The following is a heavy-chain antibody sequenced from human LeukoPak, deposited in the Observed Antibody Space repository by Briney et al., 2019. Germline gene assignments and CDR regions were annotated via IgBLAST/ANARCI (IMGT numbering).Heavy chain of an antibody. CDR2: IDPSSGNT. CDR1: GYALTNYY. CDR3: ATYPGPTIQGSFDY. D-gene: IGHD5-18*01. J-gene: IGHJ4*02. V-gene: IGHV1-46*01. Sequence: ASVKVSCKASGYALTNYYMSWVRQAPGQGPEWMGAIDPSSGNTQFAPRFEGRVTVTTDTSTSTVYMEMSSLRSDDTAMYYCATYPGPTIQGSFDYWGQGTLVTVSS.